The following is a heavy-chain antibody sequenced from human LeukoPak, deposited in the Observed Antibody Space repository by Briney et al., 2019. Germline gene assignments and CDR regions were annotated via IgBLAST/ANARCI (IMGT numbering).Heavy chain of an antibody. CDR2: DSSNGNI. CDR3: ARDNWGSLDY. D-gene: IGHD7-27*01. J-gene: IGHJ4*02. Sequence: PSETLSLTCTVSGSSISSHSWGWIRQPPGKGLEWIGYDSSNGNINYNPALKSRVTISVDTSKRQISLNLRSVTAADTAVYYCARDNWGSLDYWGQGTLVTVPS. CDR1: GSSISSHS. V-gene: IGHV4-59*11.